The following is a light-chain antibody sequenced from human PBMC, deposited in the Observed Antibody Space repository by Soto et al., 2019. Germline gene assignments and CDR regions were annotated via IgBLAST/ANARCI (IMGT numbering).Light chain of an antibody. CDR3: QQSYNTPWT. CDR2: AAS. V-gene: IGKV1-39*01. J-gene: IGKJ1*01. Sequence: DIQMTQSPSSLSASVGDRVAITCRASQSIRNYLNWYHERPGKAPKLLIYAASSLQSGVPSRFSGSGSGTFFTLTISGLQPADFATYYCQQSYNTPWTFGQGTKVEIK. CDR1: QSIRNY.